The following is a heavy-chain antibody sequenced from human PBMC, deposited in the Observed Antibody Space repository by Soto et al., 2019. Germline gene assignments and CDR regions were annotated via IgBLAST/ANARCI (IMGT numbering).Heavy chain of an antibody. CDR1: GGSFSGCY. Sequence: SETLSLTCAVYGGSFSGCYWSWIRQPPGKGLEWIGEINHSGSTNYNPSLKSRVTISVDTSKNQFSLKLSSVTAADTAVYYCARGDPFRLRYFEWLGVLAYFHYWGQGTLVTVSS. V-gene: IGHV4-34*01. CDR3: ARGDPFRLRYFEWLGVLAYFHY. CDR2: INHSGST. J-gene: IGHJ4*02. D-gene: IGHD3-9*01.